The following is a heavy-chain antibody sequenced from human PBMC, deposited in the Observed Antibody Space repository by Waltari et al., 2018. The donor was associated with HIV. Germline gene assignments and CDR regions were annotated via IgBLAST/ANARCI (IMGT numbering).Heavy chain of an antibody. CDR2: IYDSGSA. CDR1: GGSIHTYY. J-gene: IGHJ6*02. D-gene: IGHD2-2*01. CDR3: ARSYLFSRTSPPPVDV. Sequence: QVQLQESGPGLVKPSETLSLTCTVSGGSIHTYYWHWIRQPPGLGLEWIGYIYDSGSANYNPSLKSRVTISIDTSKNQFSLKLSSVTAADTAVYYCARSYLFSRTSPPPVDVWGQGTTVIVSS. V-gene: IGHV4-59*01.